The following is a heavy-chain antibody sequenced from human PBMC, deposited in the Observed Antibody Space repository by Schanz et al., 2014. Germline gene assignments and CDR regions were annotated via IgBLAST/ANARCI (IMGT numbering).Heavy chain of an antibody. CDR2: IKPDGSEK. Sequence: EVQLVESGGGLVQPGGSLRLSCAASGFTFSIHYMSWVRQAPGKGLEWVAKIKPDGSEKLYVDSVRGRFAASRDNVKTVQLLNMSRKXXXXXAEYHSARDKGGYYPFDYWGQGTLVTVSS. CDR3: ARDKGGYYPFDY. D-gene: IGHD3-3*01. J-gene: IGHJ4*02. V-gene: IGHV3-7*01. CDR1: GFTFSIHY.